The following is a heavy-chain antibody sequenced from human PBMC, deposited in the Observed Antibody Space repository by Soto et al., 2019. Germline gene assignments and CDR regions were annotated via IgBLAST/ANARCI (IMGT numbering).Heavy chain of an antibody. J-gene: IGHJ4*02. CDR3: ATGYCRSDNCHFTH. V-gene: IGHV3-48*02. Sequence: EVQLVESGGGLAQWGGSLRLSCTASGFTFNTYNMNWVRQAPGKGLEWVSYISGTSETIFYADSVKGRFTISRDNAKNSLYLQLNSLRDEETAVYYCATGYCRSDNCHFTHWGQGTLVTVSS. CDR2: ISGTSETI. CDR1: GFTFNTYN. D-gene: IGHD2-2*03.